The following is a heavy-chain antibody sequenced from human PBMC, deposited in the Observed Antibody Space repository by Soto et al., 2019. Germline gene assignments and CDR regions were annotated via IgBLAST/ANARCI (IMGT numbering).Heavy chain of an antibody. J-gene: IGHJ5*02. D-gene: IGHD6-19*01. CDR1: GYSITAGRYY. V-gene: IGHV4-39*07. CDR3: ARMYSSGSGWFHP. Sequence: SETLSLTCFVSGYSITAGRYYWSWIRHHPGKGLEWIGSFYSSGSIIYNPSLRSRVSISGDTSSNQFSMSLTSVTAADTARYYCARMYSSGSGWFHPWGQGTPVTVSS. CDR2: FYSSGSI.